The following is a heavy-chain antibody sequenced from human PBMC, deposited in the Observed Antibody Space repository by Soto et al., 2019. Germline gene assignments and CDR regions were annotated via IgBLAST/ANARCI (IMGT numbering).Heavy chain of an antibody. CDR1: GYTFSNYG. CDR3: SRFMMVGGWFDPNYYHGMDV. Sequence: QVQLVQSGAEVKKPGASVTVSCKTSGYTFSNYGINWVRQAPGQGLVWMGWISGYNGNTNYAQTVQGRVTMTTDTSSGTVYMELRSLTSADTAIYYCSRFMMVGGWFDPNYYHGMDVWGQGTTVTVSS. CDR2: ISGYNGNT. V-gene: IGHV1-18*01. D-gene: IGHD6-19*01. J-gene: IGHJ6*02.